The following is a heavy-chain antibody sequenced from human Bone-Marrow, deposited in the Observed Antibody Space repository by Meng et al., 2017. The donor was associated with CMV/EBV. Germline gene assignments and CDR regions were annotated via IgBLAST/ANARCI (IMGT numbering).Heavy chain of an antibody. V-gene: IGHV1-18*01. CDR3: ARELSGSSTSWPLDY. CDR2: ISAYNGNT. Sequence: ASVKVSCKASGYTFTSYGISWVRQAPGQGLEWMGWISAYNGNTNYAQKLQGRVTMTTDTSTSTAYMELRSLRSDDTAVYYCARELSGSSTSWPLDYWGQGTLVTVSS. CDR1: GYTFTSYG. D-gene: IGHD2-2*01. J-gene: IGHJ4*02.